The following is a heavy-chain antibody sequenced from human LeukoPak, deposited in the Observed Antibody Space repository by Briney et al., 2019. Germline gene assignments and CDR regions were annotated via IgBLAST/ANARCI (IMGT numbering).Heavy chain of an antibody. D-gene: IGHD5-18*01. CDR1: GFTFSSYA. V-gene: IGHV3-23*01. CDR2: ISGSGGST. Sequence: GGSLRLSCAASGFTFSSYAMSWVRQAPGKGLEWVSAISGSGGSTYYADSVKGRFTISRDNSKNTLYLQMNSLRAEDTAVYCCAKSSGGIQLWYESFDYWGQGTLVTVSS. CDR3: AKSSGGIQLWYESFDY. J-gene: IGHJ4*02.